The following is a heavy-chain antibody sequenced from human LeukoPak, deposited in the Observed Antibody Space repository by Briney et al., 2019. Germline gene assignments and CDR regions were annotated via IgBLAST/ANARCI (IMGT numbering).Heavy chain of an antibody. CDR3: ARDYDFWSGYSRGGGGDYYYYMDV. CDR1: GFTFSSYW. J-gene: IGHJ6*03. CDR2: IKQDGSEK. D-gene: IGHD3-3*01. V-gene: IGHV3-7*01. Sequence: GGSLRLSCAASGFTFSSYWMSWVRQAPGKGLEWVANIKQDGSEKYYVDSVKGRFTISRDNAKNSLYLQMNSLRAEDTAVYYCARDYDFWSGYSRGGGGDYYYYMDVWGKGTTVTVSS.